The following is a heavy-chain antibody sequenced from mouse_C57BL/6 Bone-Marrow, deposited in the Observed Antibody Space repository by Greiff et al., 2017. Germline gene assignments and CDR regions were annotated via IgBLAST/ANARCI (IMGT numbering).Heavy chain of an antibody. CDR1: GYTFTSYW. Sequence: VQLQQPGAELVMPGASVKLSCKASGYTFTSYWMHWVKQRPGQGLEWIGEIDPSDSYTNYNQKFKGKSTLTVDKSSSTAYMQLSSLTSEDSAVYYWERTGVYYYGGSCAMDYWDRGTAVTVSS. CDR3: ERTGVYYYGGSCAMDY. D-gene: IGHD1-1*01. V-gene: IGHV1-69*01. CDR2: IDPSDSYT. J-gene: IGHJ4*01.